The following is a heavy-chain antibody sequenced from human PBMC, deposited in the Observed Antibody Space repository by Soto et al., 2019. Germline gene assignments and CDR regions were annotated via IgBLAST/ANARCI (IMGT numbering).Heavy chain of an antibody. CDR1: EFTFSSYG. CDR3: SKGYDTSGHYLIYY. Sequence: PGGSLRLSCAASEFTFSSYGMHWVRQAPGKGLEWVAVISHDGSKKYYADSVKGRFTISRDNSKNMLYLQMNSLRAEDTAVYYCSKGYDTSGHYLIYYWGQGNLVPVSS. D-gene: IGHD3-22*01. J-gene: IGHJ4*02. V-gene: IGHV3-30*18. CDR2: ISHDGSKK.